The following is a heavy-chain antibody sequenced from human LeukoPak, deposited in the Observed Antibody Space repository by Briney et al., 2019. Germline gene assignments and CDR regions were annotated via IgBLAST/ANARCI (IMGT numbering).Heavy chain of an antibody. Sequence: SGTLSLTCAVSGGSISSNNWWGWVRRPPGKGLGWIGEIYHSGSPNYNPSLKSRVTISVDKSRNHFSLNLSSVTAADTAVYYCARVNINNWHSCDYWGQGTLVTVSS. J-gene: IGHJ4*02. CDR2: IYHSGSP. V-gene: IGHV4-4*02. CDR3: ARVNINNWHSCDY. D-gene: IGHD1-1*01. CDR1: GGSISSNNW.